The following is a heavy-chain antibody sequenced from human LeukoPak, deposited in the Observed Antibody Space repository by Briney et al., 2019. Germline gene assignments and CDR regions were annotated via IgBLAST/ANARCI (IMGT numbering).Heavy chain of an antibody. Sequence: SETLSLTCTVSGGSISSSNSYWGWIRQPPGKGLEWIGSIYYSGNTYYNASLKSQVSISIDTSKNRFSLKLTSVTAADTAVYYCARQTGSGLFILPGGQGTLVTVSS. D-gene: IGHD3/OR15-3a*01. CDR2: IYYSGNT. V-gene: IGHV4-39*01. CDR1: GGSISSSNSY. J-gene: IGHJ4*02. CDR3: ARQTGSGLFILP.